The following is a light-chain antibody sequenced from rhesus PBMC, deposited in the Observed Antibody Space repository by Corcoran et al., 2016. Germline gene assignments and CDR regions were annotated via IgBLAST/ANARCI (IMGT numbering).Light chain of an antibody. J-gene: IGKJ1*01. CDR3: QQHNSYPWT. CDR2: SAS. V-gene: IGKV1S14*01. CDR1: QGISNY. Sequence: IQMTPSPSSLSASVGDTVTLTCRPSQGISNYLAWYQQKPGKAPKTLIYSASNLESGVPSRLIGSGSGTDFTLNISSLQPEDFATYYCQQHNSYPWTFGQGTKVEIK.